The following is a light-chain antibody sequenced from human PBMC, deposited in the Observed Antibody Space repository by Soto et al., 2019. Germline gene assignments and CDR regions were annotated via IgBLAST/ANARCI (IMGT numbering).Light chain of an antibody. J-gene: IGLJ1*01. CDR3: QSYDTSLSGLYV. Sequence: QSVLTQPASVSGSPGQSVAISCSGTSSDVGAYNYISWYQQHPGKAPKLLLSEVSNRPSGVSDRFFGSKSGNTASLTISGLQAEDEADYYCQSYDTSLSGLYVFGTGTKVTVL. CDR1: SSDVGAYNY. V-gene: IGLV2-14*01. CDR2: EVS.